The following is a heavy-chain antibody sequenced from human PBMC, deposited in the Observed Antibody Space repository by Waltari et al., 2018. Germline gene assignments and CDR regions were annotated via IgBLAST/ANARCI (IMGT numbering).Heavy chain of an antibody. D-gene: IGHD3-9*01. Sequence: QLQLQESGPGLVKPSETLSLTCTVSGGSISSSSYYWGWIRQPPGKGLEWIGSIYYSGSTYYNPSLKSRVTISVDTSKNQFSLKLSSVTAADTAVYYCARASLYYDILTGYQIKACYFDYWGQGTLVTVSS. V-gene: IGHV4-39*07. J-gene: IGHJ4*02. CDR2: IYYSGST. CDR1: GGSISSSSYY. CDR3: ARASLYYDILTGYQIKACYFDY.